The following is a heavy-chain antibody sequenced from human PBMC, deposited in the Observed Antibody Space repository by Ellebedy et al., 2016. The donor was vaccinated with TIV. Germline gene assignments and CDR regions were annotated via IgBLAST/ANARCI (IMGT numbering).Heavy chain of an antibody. D-gene: IGHD3-3*01. CDR2: ISYDGSNK. J-gene: IGHJ5*02. V-gene: IGHV3-30-3*01. CDR1: GFTFSSYA. CDR3: ARDLPRYTIFGVVTPYSWFDP. Sequence: GGSLRLSCAASGFTFSSYAMHWVRQAPGKGLEWVAVISYDGSNKYYADSVKGRFTISRDNAKNSLYLQMNSLRAEDTAAYYCARDLPRYTIFGVVTPYSWFDPWGQGTLVTVSS.